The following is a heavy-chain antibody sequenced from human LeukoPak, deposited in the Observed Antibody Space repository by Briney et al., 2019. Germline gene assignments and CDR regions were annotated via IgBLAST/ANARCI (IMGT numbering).Heavy chain of an antibody. CDR1: GGSISSYH. CDR3: ARDSLYGDPSRWFDP. V-gene: IGHV4-59*01. CDR2: IYYSGST. J-gene: IGHJ5*02. Sequence: PSETLSLTCTVSGGSISSYHWSWIRQPPGKGLEWIGYIYYSGSTNYNPSLKSRVTKSVDTSKNQFSLKLSSVTAADTAVYYCARDSLYGDPSRWFDPWGQGTLVTVSS. D-gene: IGHD4-17*01.